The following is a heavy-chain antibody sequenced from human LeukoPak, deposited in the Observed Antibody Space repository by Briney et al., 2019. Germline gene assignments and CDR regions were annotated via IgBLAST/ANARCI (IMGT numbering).Heavy chain of an antibody. CDR1: GFTFSSYW. J-gene: IGHJ6*02. CDR2: IKQDGSEK. Sequence: PGGSLRLSCAASGFTFSSYWMSWVRQAPGKGLEWVANIKQDGSEKYYVDSVKGRFTISRDNAKNSLYLQMNSLRAEDTAVYYCARVPARLYYYYGMDVWGQGTTVTVSS. V-gene: IGHV3-7*01. CDR3: ARVPARLYYYYGMDV. D-gene: IGHD3-22*01.